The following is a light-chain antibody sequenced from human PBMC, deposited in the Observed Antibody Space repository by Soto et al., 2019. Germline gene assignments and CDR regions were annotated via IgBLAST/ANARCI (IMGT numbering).Light chain of an antibody. CDR3: LQDYSFPRT. CDR1: QVIRND. V-gene: IGKV1-6*02. Sequence: AIQVTQSPSSLSASVGDTVTITCRASQVIRNDLSWYQQKPGKAPKLLIYAASSLQSGVPSRFSGSGSGTDFTLTISSLQPEDFATYYCLQDYSFPRTFGRGTKVDIK. CDR2: AAS. J-gene: IGKJ1*01.